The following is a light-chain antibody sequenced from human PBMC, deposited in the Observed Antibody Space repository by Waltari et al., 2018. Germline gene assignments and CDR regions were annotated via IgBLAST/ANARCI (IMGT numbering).Light chain of an antibody. J-gene: IGKJ2*01. CDR3: QQYSGSPRT. CDR2: GGS. Sequence: EIALTQSPGTLSLSPGETASLSCRASQALSNTFLAWYQQKPGQAPTLVLYGGSQRSIGIPDRFSGNGSGTDFTLTITRLEPEDFAVYYCQQYSGSPRTFGQGTKVEIK. V-gene: IGKV3-20*01. CDR1: QALSNTF.